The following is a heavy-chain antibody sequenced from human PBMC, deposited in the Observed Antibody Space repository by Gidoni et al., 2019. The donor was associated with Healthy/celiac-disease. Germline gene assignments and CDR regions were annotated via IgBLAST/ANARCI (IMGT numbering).Heavy chain of an antibody. Sequence: QVQLVQSGAEVKKPGASVKVSCKASGYTFTGYYMHWVRQAPGQGLEWMGWINPNSGGTNYAHKFQGRVTMTRDTSISTAYMELSRLRSDDTAVYYCARDRPTYYDFWSGYVVDPWGQGTLVTVSS. CDR3: ARDRPTYYDFWSGYVVDP. J-gene: IGHJ5*02. V-gene: IGHV1-2*07. CDR2: INPNSGGT. CDR1: GYTFTGYY. D-gene: IGHD3-3*01.